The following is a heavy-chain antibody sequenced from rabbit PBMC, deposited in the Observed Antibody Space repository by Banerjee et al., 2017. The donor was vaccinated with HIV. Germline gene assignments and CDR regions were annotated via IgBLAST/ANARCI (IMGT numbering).Heavy chain of an antibody. V-gene: IGHV1S47*01. J-gene: IGHJ4*01. CDR1: GFDFSRYG. Sequence: QEQLVESGGGLVQPEGSLTLSCKASGFDFSRYGVNWVRQAPGKGLEWIGYIDPVYGSTYYASWVNGRFTISSHNAQNTLYLQLTSLTAADTATYFCARGGDGFHYFDLWGPGTLVTVS. CDR3: ARGGDGFHYFDL. CDR2: IDPVYGST. D-gene: IGHD3-1*01.